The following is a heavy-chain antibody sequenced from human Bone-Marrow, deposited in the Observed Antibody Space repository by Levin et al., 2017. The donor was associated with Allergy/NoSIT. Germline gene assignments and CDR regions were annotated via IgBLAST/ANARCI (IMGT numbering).Heavy chain of an antibody. D-gene: IGHD6-13*01. CDR2: FLYSGIQ. J-gene: IGHJ4*02. CDR3: VRIVTDTGDISTWYYLDY. CDR1: GASISSSTYY. V-gene: IGHV4-39*01. Sequence: PSETLSLTCTVSGASISSSTYYWGWIRQPPGKGLEWIGTFLYSGIQYYNPSLKSRVNISVDTSKNQFSLNLTSVTAADTAVFYCVRIVTDTGDISTWYYLDYWGRGTLVTVS.